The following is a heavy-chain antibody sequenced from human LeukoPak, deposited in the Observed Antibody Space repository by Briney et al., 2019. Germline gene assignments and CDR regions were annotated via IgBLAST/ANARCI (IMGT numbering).Heavy chain of an antibody. D-gene: IGHD4-11*01. V-gene: IGHV3-30*03. CDR1: GFTFSSYG. Sequence: PSGGSLRLSCAASGFTFSSYGMHWVRQAPGKGLEWVAVISYDGSNKYYADSVKGRFTISRDNSKNTVSLQMSSLRADDTAVYYCARAGATVTTNYFDPWGQGTLVTVSS. J-gene: IGHJ5*02. CDR3: ARAGATVTTNYFDP. CDR2: ISYDGSNK.